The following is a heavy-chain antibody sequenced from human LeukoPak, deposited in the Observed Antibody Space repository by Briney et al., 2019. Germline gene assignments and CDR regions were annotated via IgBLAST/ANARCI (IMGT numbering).Heavy chain of an antibody. Sequence: GGSLRLSCAASGFTFSSYGMHWVRQAPGKGLEWVAVISYDGNNKYYADSVKGRFTISRDNSKNTLYLQMNSLRAEDTAVYYCAKRACSTSGCHEKYFQHWGQGTLVTVSS. CDR3: AKRACSTSGCHEKYFQH. CDR2: ISYDGNNK. CDR1: GFTFSSYG. D-gene: IGHD6-19*01. V-gene: IGHV3-30*18. J-gene: IGHJ1*01.